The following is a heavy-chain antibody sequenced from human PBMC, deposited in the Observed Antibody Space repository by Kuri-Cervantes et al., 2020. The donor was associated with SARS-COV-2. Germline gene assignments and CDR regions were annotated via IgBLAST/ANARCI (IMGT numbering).Heavy chain of an antibody. CDR2: IIPIFGTA. CDR3: ARDLIYGGNTNDY. V-gene: IGHV1-69*06. Sequence: SVKVSCKASGGTFSSYAISWVRQAPGQGLEWMGGIIPIFGTANYAQKFQGRVTITADKSTSTAYMELRSLRSDDTAVYYCARDLIYGGNTNDYWGQGTTVTVSS. CDR1: GGTFSSYA. D-gene: IGHD4-23*01. J-gene: IGHJ4*03.